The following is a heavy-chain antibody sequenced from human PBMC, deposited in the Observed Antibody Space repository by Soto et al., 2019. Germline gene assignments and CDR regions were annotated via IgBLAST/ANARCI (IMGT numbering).Heavy chain of an antibody. J-gene: IGHJ5*02. V-gene: IGHV1-69*01. CDR3: AHEAGHERGFDP. CDR1: GGTFRSYS. CDR2: IIPIFDIT. Sequence: QVQLVRSGAEVKKPGSSVKVSCKASGGTFRSYSISWVRQAPGQGLEWMGGIIPIFDITNYAQKFQGRVTITADESTSTFYMELSSLRFEDTAVYYCAHEAGHERGFDPWGQGTLVTVSS. D-gene: IGHD6-13*01.